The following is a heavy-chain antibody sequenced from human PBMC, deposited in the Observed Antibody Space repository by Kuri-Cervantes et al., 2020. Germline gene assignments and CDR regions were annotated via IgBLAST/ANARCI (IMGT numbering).Heavy chain of an antibody. D-gene: IGHD6-19*01. Sequence: ASVKVSCKASGYTFTRYYMHWVRQAPGQGLEWMGWINPNSGGTNYAQKFQGRVTMTRDTSISTAYMELSSLRSEDTAVYYCAREEGWQWLVGGGGGMDVWGQGTTVTVSS. V-gene: IGHV1-2*02. CDR3: AREEGWQWLVGGGGGMDV. CDR2: INPNSGGT. CDR1: GYTFTRYY. J-gene: IGHJ6*02.